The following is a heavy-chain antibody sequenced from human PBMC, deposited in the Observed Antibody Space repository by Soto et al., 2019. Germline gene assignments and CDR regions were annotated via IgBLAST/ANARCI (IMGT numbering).Heavy chain of an antibody. Sequence: QVQLVQSGAEVKKPGSSVKVSCKASGGTFLTYAINWVRQAPGQGLEWMGGIIPIFGSSNNAQKFQDRITITADESTSTAYLELSSLTSENTAAYYCATGGVSGHSYGLDFWGPGTLVTVSP. CDR1: GGTFLTYA. V-gene: IGHV1-69*01. CDR3: ATGGVSGHSYGLDF. CDR2: IIPIFGSS. J-gene: IGHJ4*02. D-gene: IGHD5-18*01.